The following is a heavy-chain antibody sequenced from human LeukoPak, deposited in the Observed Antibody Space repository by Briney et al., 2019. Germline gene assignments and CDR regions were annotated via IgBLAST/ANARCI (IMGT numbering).Heavy chain of an antibody. V-gene: IGHV1-69*04. Sequence: ASVKVSCKASGGTFSSYAISWVRQAPGQGLEWMGRIIPILGIANYAQKFQGRVTITADKSTSTAYMELSSLRSEDTAVYYCARNYGDYGSYFDYWGQGTLVTVSS. CDR1: GGTFSSYA. CDR3: ARNYGDYGSYFDY. J-gene: IGHJ4*02. D-gene: IGHD4-17*01. CDR2: IIPILGIA.